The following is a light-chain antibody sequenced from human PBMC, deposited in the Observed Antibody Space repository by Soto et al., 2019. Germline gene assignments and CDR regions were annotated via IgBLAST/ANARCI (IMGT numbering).Light chain of an antibody. J-gene: IGLJ3*02. CDR3: QTWGTGIWV. V-gene: IGLV4-69*01. Sequence: QPVLTQSPSASASLGASVKLTCTLSSGHSTYAIAWHQQQPEKGPRYLMKLSSDGSHSKGDGIPDRFSGSSSGAERYLTISSLQSEDEADYYCQTWGTGIWVFGGGTKVTVL. CDR1: SGHSTYA. CDR2: LSSDGSH.